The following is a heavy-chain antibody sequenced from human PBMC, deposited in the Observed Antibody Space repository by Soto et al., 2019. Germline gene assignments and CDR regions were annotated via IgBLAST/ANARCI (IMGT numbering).Heavy chain of an antibody. Sequence: GGSLRLSCAASGFTFSSYGMHWVRQAPGKGLEWVAVISYDGSNKYYADSVKGRFTISRDNSKNTLYLQMNSLRAEDTAVYYCAKDRVLRAAASTLYYYYYGMDVWGQGTTVTVSS. CDR3: AKDRVLRAAASTLYYYYYGMDV. J-gene: IGHJ6*02. CDR1: GFTFSSYG. CDR2: ISYDGSNK. D-gene: IGHD6-13*01. V-gene: IGHV3-30*18.